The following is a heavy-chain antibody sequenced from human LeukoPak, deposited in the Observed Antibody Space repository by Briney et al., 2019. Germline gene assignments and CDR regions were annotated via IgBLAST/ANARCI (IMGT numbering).Heavy chain of an antibody. CDR3: AKDIYNCFDSSGYGY. D-gene: IGHD3-22*01. J-gene: IGHJ4*02. CDR2: ISWNSGSI. Sequence: SLRLSCAASGFNFDDYAMHWVRQAPGKGLEWVSGISWNSGSIGYADSVKGRFTISRDSAKNSLYLQMNSLRAEDTALYYCAKDIYNCFDSSGYGYWGQGTLVTVSS. CDR1: GFNFDDYA. V-gene: IGHV3-9*01.